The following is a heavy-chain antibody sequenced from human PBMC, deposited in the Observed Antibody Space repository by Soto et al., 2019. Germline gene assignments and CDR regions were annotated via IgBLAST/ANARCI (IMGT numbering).Heavy chain of an antibody. Sequence: ASVKVSCKASGYTFTGYYMHWVRQAPGQGLEWMGWINPNSGGTNYAQKFQGWVTMTRDTSISTAYMELSRLRSDDTAVYYCARVGVVPAAPPDYYYYGMDVWGQGTTVTVSS. D-gene: IGHD2-2*01. CDR1: GYTFTGYY. CDR2: INPNSGGT. V-gene: IGHV1-2*04. J-gene: IGHJ6*02. CDR3: ARVGVVPAAPPDYYYYGMDV.